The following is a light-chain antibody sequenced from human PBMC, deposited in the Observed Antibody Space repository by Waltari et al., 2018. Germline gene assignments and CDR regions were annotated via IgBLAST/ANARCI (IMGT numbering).Light chain of an antibody. J-gene: IGLJ1*01. V-gene: IGLV2-14*03. CDR1: TSDIGDNYY. CDR3: CSFRGGDSFV. Sequence: QSALTQPASVSGSPGQSITISCIGTTSDIGDNYYVSWYQKFPVKAPKLIIYDGTKRPSGISGRFSGSKSGNTASLTISGLQAEDEGDYYCCSFRGGDSFVFGTGTRVTVV. CDR2: DGT.